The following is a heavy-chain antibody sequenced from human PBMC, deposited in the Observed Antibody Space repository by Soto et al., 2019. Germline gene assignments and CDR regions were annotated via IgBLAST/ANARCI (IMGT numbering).Heavy chain of an antibody. J-gene: IGHJ4*02. V-gene: IGHV3-74*01. D-gene: IGHD2-2*01. Sequence: GGSLRLSCAGSGFTFSNSWMHWVRQVSGKGLEWVSRINADGTSTSYADSVKGRFTISRDNAKNTLYLHVNSLRAEDTAVYYCVKVLARRVGVPRLSFDSLGQRALVPFCS. CDR1: GFTFSNSW. CDR2: INADGTST. CDR3: VKVLARRVGVPRLSFDS.